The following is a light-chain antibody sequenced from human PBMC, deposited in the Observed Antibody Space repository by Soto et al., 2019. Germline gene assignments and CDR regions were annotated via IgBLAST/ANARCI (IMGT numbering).Light chain of an antibody. Sequence: EIVMTQSPGTLSLSPGERATLSCRASQSVTSNYLAWYQQKPGQAPRLLIFGASIRDTGIPDRFSGRGSGTVFTLTISSLEPEDFAVYYCQQRSNWPWTFGQGTKVDIK. J-gene: IGKJ1*01. CDR3: QQRSNWPWT. CDR1: QSVTSNY. V-gene: IGKV3D-20*02. CDR2: GAS.